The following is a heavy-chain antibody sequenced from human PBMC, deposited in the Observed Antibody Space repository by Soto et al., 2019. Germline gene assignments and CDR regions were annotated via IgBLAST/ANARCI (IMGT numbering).Heavy chain of an antibody. CDR1: SDSITNYY. CDR2: IHDSGRS. D-gene: IGHD2-15*01. CDR3: ARVGGTRGWY. J-gene: IGHJ4*02. V-gene: IGHV4-59*01. Sequence: QVQLQESGPGLVKPSETLSLTCTVSSDSITNYYWSWIRQSPGKGLEWIGYIHDSGRSNYNPSLTSRVKTSVDTSKKQFSLKLNSVTAADTAVYYCARVGGTRGWYWGQGTLVTVSS.